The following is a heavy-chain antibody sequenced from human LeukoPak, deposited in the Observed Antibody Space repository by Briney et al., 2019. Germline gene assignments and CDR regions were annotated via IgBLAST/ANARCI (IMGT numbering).Heavy chain of an antibody. CDR3: ATFGVLPRPAASYYDSSGYYKV. CDR2: FDPEDGET. Sequence: ASVKVSCKVSGYTLTELSMHWVRQAPGKGLEWMGGFDPEDGETIYAQKFQGRVTMTEDTSTDTAYMELSSLRSEDTAVYYCATFGVLPRPAASYYDSSGYYKVWGQGTLVTVSS. J-gene: IGHJ4*02. D-gene: IGHD3-22*01. CDR1: GYTLTELS. V-gene: IGHV1-24*01.